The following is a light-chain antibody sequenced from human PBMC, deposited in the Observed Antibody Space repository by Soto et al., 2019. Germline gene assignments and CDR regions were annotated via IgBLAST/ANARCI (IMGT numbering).Light chain of an antibody. CDR3: QQYYNSPQN. CDR1: QTILYGPNNKNY. V-gene: IGKV4-1*01. J-gene: IGKJ1*01. Sequence: DIVMTQSPDSLAVSLGERATINCKSSQTILYGPNNKNYLAWYQQKPGQPPKLLIYWASTRESGVPDRFSGSGSETDFTRTISSLQAEDVAVYYYQQYYNSPQNFGQGTKVEIK. CDR2: WAS.